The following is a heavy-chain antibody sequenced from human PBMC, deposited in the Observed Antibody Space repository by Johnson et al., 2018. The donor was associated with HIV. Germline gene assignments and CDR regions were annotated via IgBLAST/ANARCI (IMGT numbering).Heavy chain of an antibody. CDR2: ISGSGGST. J-gene: IGHJ3*02. CDR3: GKTIARNAFDI. CDR1: GFTVSSNY. D-gene: IGHD3-9*01. V-gene: IGHV3-23*04. Sequence: VHLVESGGGLVQPGGSLRLSCAASGFTVSSNYMSWVRQAPGKGLEWVSAISGSGGSTYYADSVKGRFTISRDNSKNTLYLQMNRPRAEDTAVYYCGKTIARNAFDICGQGTMVPVSS.